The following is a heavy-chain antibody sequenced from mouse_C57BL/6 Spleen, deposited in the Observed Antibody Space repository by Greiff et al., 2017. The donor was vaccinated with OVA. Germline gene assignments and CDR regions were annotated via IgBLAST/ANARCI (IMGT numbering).Heavy chain of an antibody. V-gene: IGHV5-4*01. CDR2: ISDGGSYT. Sequence: EVKLMESGGGLVKPGGSLKLSCAASGFTFSSYAMSWVRQTPEKRLEWVATISDGGSYTYYPDNVKGRFTISRDNAKNNLYLQMSHLKSEDTAMYYCAREVRSWYFDVWGTGTTVTVSS. J-gene: IGHJ1*03. CDR1: GFTFSSYA. CDR3: AREVRSWYFDV.